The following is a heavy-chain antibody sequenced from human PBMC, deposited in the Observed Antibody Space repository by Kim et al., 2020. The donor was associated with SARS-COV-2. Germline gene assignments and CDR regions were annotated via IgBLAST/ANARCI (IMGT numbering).Heavy chain of an antibody. CDR2: IYPGDSDT. J-gene: IGHJ3*01. V-gene: IGHV5-51*01. CDR1: GYSFTSYW. D-gene: IGHD3-22*01. CDR3: ARRLVIRHRAFDL. Sequence: GESLKISCKGSGYSFTSYWIGWVRQMPGKGLEWMGIIYPGDSDTRYSPSFQGQVTISADKSISTAYLQWGSLKASDTAMYYCARRLVIRHRAFDLWGQVTMATDCS.